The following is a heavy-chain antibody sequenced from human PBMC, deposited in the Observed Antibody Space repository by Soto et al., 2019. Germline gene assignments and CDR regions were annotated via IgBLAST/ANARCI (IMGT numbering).Heavy chain of an antibody. CDR1: GFTFTSSA. Sequence: GASVKVSCKASGFTFTSSAMQWVRQARGQRLEWIGWIVVGSGSTNYAQKFQERVTITRDMSTSTAYMELSSLRSEDTAVYYCAADSYYDFWSGYHHGGFDPWGQGTLVTVSS. J-gene: IGHJ5*02. CDR3: AADSYYDFWSGYHHGGFDP. V-gene: IGHV1-58*02. D-gene: IGHD3-3*01. CDR2: IVVGSGST.